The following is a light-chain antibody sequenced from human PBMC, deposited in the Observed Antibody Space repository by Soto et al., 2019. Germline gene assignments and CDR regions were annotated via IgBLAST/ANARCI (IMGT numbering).Light chain of an antibody. Sequence: DIQLTHSHYTLCGSVGARVALTGRASQSVNKWLAWFQQKPGKVPKLLIFDASTLQTGVPSRFGGGGSGTEFTLTISGLQPDDFATYYCQQYNSYSTFGQGTKV. J-gene: IGKJ1*01. CDR3: QQYNSYST. CDR2: DAS. V-gene: IGKV1-5*01. CDR1: QSVNKW.